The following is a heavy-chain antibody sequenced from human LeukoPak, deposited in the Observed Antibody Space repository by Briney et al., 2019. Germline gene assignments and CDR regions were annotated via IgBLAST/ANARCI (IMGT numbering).Heavy chain of an antibody. J-gene: IGHJ4*02. CDR3: ARDRDYYDSSGYYTRLFDY. CDR2: IIPIFGTA. V-gene: IGHV1-69*01. Sequence: SVKVSCKASGGTFSSYAISWVRQAPGQELEWMGGIIPIFGTANYAQKFQGRVTITADESTSTAYMELSSLRSEDTAVYYCARDRDYYDSSGYYTRLFDYWGQGTLVTVSS. D-gene: IGHD3-22*01. CDR1: GGTFSSYA.